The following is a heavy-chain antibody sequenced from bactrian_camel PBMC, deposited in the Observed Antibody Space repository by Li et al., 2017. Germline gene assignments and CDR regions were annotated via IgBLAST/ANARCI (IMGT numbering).Heavy chain of an antibody. CDR2: IGSDGRV. V-gene: IGHV3S55*01. CDR3: AASPACTLRPLYARFYGS. J-gene: IGHJ6*01. Sequence: QLVESGGGSVEAGGSLRLSCSASGYTSSTSSMAWFRQAPGKEREGVATIGSDGRVRCTDSVKGRFTCSQDNAKNTLSLQMNSLKPEDTAMYYCAASPACTLRPLYARFYGSWGQGTQVTVS. CDR1: GYTSSTSS. D-gene: IGHD7*01.